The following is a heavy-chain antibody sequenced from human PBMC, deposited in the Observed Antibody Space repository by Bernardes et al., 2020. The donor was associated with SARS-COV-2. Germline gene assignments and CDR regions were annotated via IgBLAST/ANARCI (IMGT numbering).Heavy chain of an antibody. CDR1: GDTVPSTSSS. CDR2: TYYRSKWYT. CDR3: ASAPIVIVPGPLGLGPWGYKYNGMEV. V-gene: IGHV6-1*01. D-gene: IGHD2-2*01. J-gene: IGHJ6*02. Sequence: SETLSLTCAISGDTVPSTSSSWHWIRQSPSRGLEWPGGTYYRSKWYTDYAVSVKRRMPINTDTSKNQVSRHLNSVTTENTAGDFCASAPIVIVPGPLGLGPWGYKYNGMEVWGPGTTVTVSS.